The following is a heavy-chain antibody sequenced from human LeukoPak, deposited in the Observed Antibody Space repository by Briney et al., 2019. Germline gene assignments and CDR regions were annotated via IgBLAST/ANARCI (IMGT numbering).Heavy chain of an antibody. Sequence: SETLSLTCTASGGSISSYYWSWIRQPPGKGLEWIGYIYYSGSTNYNPSLKSRVTISVDTSKNQFSLKLSSVTAADTAVYYCARGGYHDILTPRRFSVYYYYGMDVWGKGTTVTVSS. CDR1: GGSISSYY. CDR3: ARGGYHDILTPRRFSVYYYYGMDV. J-gene: IGHJ6*04. CDR2: IYYSGST. D-gene: IGHD3-9*01. V-gene: IGHV4-59*01.